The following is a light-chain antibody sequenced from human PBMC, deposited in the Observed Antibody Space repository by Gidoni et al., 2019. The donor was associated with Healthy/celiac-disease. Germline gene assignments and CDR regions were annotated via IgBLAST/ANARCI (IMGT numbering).Light chain of an antibody. CDR2: DAS. V-gene: IGKV3-11*01. J-gene: IGKJ2*01. Sequence: IVLTQSPATLSLSPGERATLSCLASQSVSSYLAWYQQKPGQAPRPLIYDASNRATGIPARFSGSGSGTDFTLTISSLEPEDFAVYYCQQRSNWPPYTFGQGTKLEIK. CDR3: QQRSNWPPYT. CDR1: QSVSSY.